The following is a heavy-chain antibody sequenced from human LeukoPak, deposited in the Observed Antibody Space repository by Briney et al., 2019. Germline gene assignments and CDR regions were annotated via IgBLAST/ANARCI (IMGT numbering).Heavy chain of an antibody. CDR3: ARRRVPHRAPADY. J-gene: IGHJ4*02. CDR2: IYHSGST. Sequence: SETLSLTCTVSVYSISSGYYWGWIRQPPGKGLEWIGSIYHSGSTYYNPSLKSRVTISVDTSKNQFSLKLSSVTAADTAVYYCARRRVPHRAPADYWGQGTLVTVSS. CDR1: VYSISSGYY. V-gene: IGHV4-38-2*02. D-gene: IGHD3-10*01.